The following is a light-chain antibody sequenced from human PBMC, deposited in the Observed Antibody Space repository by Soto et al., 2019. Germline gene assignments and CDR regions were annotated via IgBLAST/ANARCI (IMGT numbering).Light chain of an antibody. CDR2: GNS. CDR3: QSYDSSLNAYV. Sequence: QPVLTQPPSVSGAPGQRVTMSCTGSSSNIGAGYDVHWYQQLPGTAPKLLIYGNSNRPSGVPDRFSGSKSGTSASLAITGLQAEDEADYYCQSYDSSLNAYVFGTGTQLTVL. J-gene: IGLJ1*01. V-gene: IGLV1-40*01. CDR1: SSNIGAGYD.